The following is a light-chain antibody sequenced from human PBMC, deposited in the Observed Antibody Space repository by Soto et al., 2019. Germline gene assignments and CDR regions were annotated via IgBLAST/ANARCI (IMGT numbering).Light chain of an antibody. V-gene: IGKV3-20*01. CDR2: DTS. Sequence: EVGMTQSPATLSVSPGERATLSCRASQSVSSNFLAWYQQKPGQAPRLLIYDTSFRATGIPDRFSGSGSGTDFTLTISRLEPEDFAVYYCHQYGRSPITFGQGTRLEIK. CDR1: QSVSSNF. J-gene: IGKJ5*01. CDR3: HQYGRSPIT.